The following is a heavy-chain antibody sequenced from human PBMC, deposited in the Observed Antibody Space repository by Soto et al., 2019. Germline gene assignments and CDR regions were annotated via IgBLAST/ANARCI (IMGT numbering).Heavy chain of an antibody. J-gene: IGHJ6*03. CDR3: ARKGAAASYAHYYMDV. D-gene: IGHD6-13*01. CDR2: IYYSGNT. CDR1: GDSISSGRYC. Sequence: SETLSLTCTVSGDSISSGRYCWGWIRQPPGKGLEWIGSIYYSGNTNYNPSLGSRVTISVDTSRNRFSLNLTSATAADTAVYYCARKGAAASYAHYYMDVWGRGTAVTV. V-gene: IGHV4-39*07.